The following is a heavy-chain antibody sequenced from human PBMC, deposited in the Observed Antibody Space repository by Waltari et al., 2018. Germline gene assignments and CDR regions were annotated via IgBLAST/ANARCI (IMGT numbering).Heavy chain of an antibody. J-gene: IGHJ4*02. CDR3: AMVVPAAMVDY. V-gene: IGHV4-34*01. Sequence: QVQLQQWGAGLLKPSETLSLTCAVYGGSFSGYYWSWIRQPPGKGLEWIGEINHSGSTNYNPSLKSRVTISVDTSKNQFSLKLGSVTAADTAVYYCAMVVPAAMVDYWGQGTLVTVSS. D-gene: IGHD2-2*01. CDR1: GGSFSGYY. CDR2: INHSGST.